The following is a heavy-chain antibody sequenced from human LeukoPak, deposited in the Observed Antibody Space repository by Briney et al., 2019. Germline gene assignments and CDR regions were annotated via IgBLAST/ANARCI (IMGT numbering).Heavy chain of an antibody. J-gene: IGHJ4*02. V-gene: IGHV3-21*01. CDR2: ISSSSSYI. CDR3: ARAFLVSGGSYLGC. Sequence: PGGSLRLSCAASGFTFSSYSMNWVRQAPGKGLEWVSSISSSSSYIYYADSVKGRFTISRDNAKNSLYLQMNSLRAEDTAVYYCARAFLVSGGSYLGCWGQGTLVTVSS. CDR1: GFTFSSYS. D-gene: IGHD1-26*01.